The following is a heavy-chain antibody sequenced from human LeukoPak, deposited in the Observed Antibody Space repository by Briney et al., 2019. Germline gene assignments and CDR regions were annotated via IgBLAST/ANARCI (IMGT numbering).Heavy chain of an antibody. CDR1: GCTLRSYG. D-gene: IGHD2-15*01. J-gene: IGHJ4*02. CDR3: AKGCSGGSSCYIIDY. Sequence: PGGSLTLSCAASGCTLRSYGMHSVRQAPAKGREGAAVISNDGSNKDYADSVKGRFTTSRDNSKNTLYLQMSSLRAEDTALYYCAKGCSGGSSCYIIDYWGQGTLGTVSS. V-gene: IGHV3-30*18. CDR2: ISNDGSNK.